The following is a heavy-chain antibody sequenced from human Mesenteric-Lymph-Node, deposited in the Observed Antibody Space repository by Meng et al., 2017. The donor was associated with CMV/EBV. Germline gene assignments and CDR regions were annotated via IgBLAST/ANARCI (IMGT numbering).Heavy chain of an antibody. Sequence: GESLKISCLASGFTFSNYWMSWLRQAPGKGLEWISYISSSGETIYYADSVKGRFTISRDNAKNSLYLQMNSLRAEDTAVYYCARRRYGSPSNWFDPWGQGTLVTVSS. D-gene: IGHD6-6*01. CDR3: ARRRYGSPSNWFDP. CDR2: ISSSGETI. J-gene: IGHJ5*02. CDR1: GFTFSNYW. V-gene: IGHV3-11*01.